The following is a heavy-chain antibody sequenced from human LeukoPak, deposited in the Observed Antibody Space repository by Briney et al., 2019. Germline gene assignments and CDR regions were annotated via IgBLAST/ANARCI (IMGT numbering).Heavy chain of an antibody. CDR1: GGSISSGSYY. J-gene: IGHJ6*03. V-gene: IGHV4-61*02. Sequence: SETLSLTCTVSGGSISSGSYYWSWIRQPAGKRLEWIGRIYTSGSTNYNPSLKSRVTISVDTSKNQFSLKLSSVTAADTAVYYCARHVFTYHYYYYYMDVWGKGTTVTISS. CDR2: IYTSGST. D-gene: IGHD2-2*01. CDR3: ARHVFTYHYYYYYMDV.